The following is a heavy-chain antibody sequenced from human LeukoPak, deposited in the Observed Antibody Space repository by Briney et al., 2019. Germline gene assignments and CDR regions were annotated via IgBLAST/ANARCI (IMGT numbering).Heavy chain of an antibody. J-gene: IGHJ4*02. D-gene: IGHD4-17*01. V-gene: IGHV1-18*01. CDR2: ISGYNGKT. CDR3: ARGRDYGRDFDY. CDR1: GYTFTSYG. Sequence: ASVKVSCKASGYTFTSYGISWMRQAPGQGLEWMGWISGYNGKTNYAQKFHTRVTMTTDTSTSTAFLELRSLKSDDTAVYYCARGRDYGRDFDYWGQGTLVTVSS.